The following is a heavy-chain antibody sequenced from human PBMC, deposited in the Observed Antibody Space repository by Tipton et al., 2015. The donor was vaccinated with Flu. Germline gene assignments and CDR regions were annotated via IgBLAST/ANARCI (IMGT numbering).Heavy chain of an antibody. CDR2: ISHSGRT. D-gene: IGHD3-10*01. V-gene: IGHV4-38-2*02. CDR1: DYSISSGYY. CDR3: ARSTYFYGSGSSDY. Sequence: GLVKPSETLSLICTVSDYSISSGYYWGWIRQPPGKGLEWIGCISHSGRTYYNPSLKSRVTISVDTAKNQFSQRLSSVTAADTAVYYCARSTYFYGSGSSDYWGQGTLVIVSS. J-gene: IGHJ4*02.